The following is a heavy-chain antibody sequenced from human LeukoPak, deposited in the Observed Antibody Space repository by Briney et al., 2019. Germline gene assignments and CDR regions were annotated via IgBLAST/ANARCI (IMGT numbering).Heavy chain of an antibody. CDR2: LYSGGST. D-gene: IGHD1-26*01. CDR1: EFIVSSNY. Sequence: GGSLRLSCAASEFIVSSNYMSWVRQAPGKGLEWVSVLYSGGSTYYADSVKGRFTISRDNPKNTLYLQMNSLRAEDTAVYYCASSGNYYPYLLDYWGQGTLVTVSS. V-gene: IGHV3-53*01. CDR3: ASSGNYYPYLLDY. J-gene: IGHJ4*02.